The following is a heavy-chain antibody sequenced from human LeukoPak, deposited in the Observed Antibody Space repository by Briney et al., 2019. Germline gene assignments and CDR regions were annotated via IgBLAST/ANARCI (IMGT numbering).Heavy chain of an antibody. Sequence: QSGGSLRLSCVGSGFTFRSHAMSWVRQAPEKGLEFVSGIYENGGTTYYADSVKGRFTISRDNAKNSLYLQMNSLRDEDTAVYYCFSQVPYWHYGMDVWGQGTTVTVSS. J-gene: IGHJ6*02. CDR2: IYENGGTT. V-gene: IGHV3-23*01. D-gene: IGHD2-8*02. CDR1: GFTFRSHA. CDR3: FSQVPYWHYGMDV.